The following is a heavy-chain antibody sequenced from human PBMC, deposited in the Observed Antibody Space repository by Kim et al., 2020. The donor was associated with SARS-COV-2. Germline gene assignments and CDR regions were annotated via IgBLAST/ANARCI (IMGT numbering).Heavy chain of an antibody. CDR3: ARDRGYSGSYYPIDY. CDR2: ISYDGSNK. Sequence: GGSLRLSCAASGFTFSSYAMHWVRQAPGKGLEWVAVISYDGSNKYYADSVKGRFTISRDNSKNTLYLQMNSLRAEDTAVYYCARDRGYSGSYYPIDYWGQGTLVTVSS. J-gene: IGHJ4*02. CDR1: GFTFSSYA. D-gene: IGHD1-26*01. V-gene: IGHV3-30*04.